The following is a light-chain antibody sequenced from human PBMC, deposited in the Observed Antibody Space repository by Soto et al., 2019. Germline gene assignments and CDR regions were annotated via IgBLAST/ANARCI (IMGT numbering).Light chain of an antibody. Sequence: EIVLTQSPATLSLSPGERATLSCRASQSVSSFLAWYQQKPGQAPRLLIYDASNRATGIPARFSGSGSGTDFPLTISSLEPGDFAVYYCQQRSNWPQITFGQGTRLEIK. CDR2: DAS. CDR1: QSVSSF. J-gene: IGKJ5*01. V-gene: IGKV3-11*01. CDR3: QQRSNWPQIT.